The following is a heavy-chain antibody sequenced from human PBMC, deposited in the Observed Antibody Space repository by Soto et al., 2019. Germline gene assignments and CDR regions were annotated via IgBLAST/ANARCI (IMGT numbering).Heavy chain of an antibody. D-gene: IGHD4-4*01. Sequence: GGSLRLSCAASGFTFDDYAMHWVRQAPGKGLEWVSGISWNSGSIGYADSVKGRFTISRDNAKNSLYLQMNSLRAEDTALYYWAKAPTPPPATGPYYYYMDVWGKGTTVTVSS. CDR2: ISWNSGSI. J-gene: IGHJ6*03. V-gene: IGHV3-9*01. CDR1: GFTFDDYA. CDR3: AKAPTPPPATGPYYYYMDV.